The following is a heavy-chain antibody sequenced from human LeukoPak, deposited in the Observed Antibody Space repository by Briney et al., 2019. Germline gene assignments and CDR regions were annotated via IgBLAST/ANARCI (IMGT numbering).Heavy chain of an antibody. CDR2: INPMNGGA. D-gene: IGHD2-21*02. CDR1: VYTFTSYF. J-gene: IGHJ4*02. V-gene: IGHV1-2*02. CDR3: ARDMGYIVVVTAISGFDY. Sequence: ASVKVSCKASVYTFTSYFMHWVRQAPGQGLEWMGWINPMNGGAKSAQKFRGRVTMNRDTSISTAYMELSRLRSDDTAVYYCARDMGYIVVVTAISGFDYWGQGTLVTVSS.